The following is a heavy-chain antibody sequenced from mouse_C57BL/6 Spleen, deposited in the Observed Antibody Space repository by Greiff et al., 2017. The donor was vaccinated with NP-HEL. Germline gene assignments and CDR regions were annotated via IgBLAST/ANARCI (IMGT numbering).Heavy chain of an antibody. D-gene: IGHD1-1*01. V-gene: IGHV1-61*01. CDR3: ARFLVITTVVRYFDV. J-gene: IGHJ1*03. CDR1: GYTFTSYW. Sequence: QVQLQQPGAELVRPGSSVKLSCKASGYTFTSYWMDWVKQRPGQGLEWIGNIYPSDSETHYNQKFKDKATLTVDKSSRTASMQLSSLTSEVSAVYYCARFLVITTVVRYFDVWGTGTTVTVSS. CDR2: IYPSDSET.